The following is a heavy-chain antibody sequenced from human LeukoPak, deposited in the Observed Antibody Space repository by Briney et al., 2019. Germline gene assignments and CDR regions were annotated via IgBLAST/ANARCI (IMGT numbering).Heavy chain of an antibody. D-gene: IGHD3-16*01. CDR1: GYTFTSYY. CDR2: INPNSGGT. CDR3: AREIGGPNHYYYMDV. J-gene: IGHJ6*03. V-gene: IGHV1-2*02. Sequence: ASVKVSCKASGYTFTSYYMHWVRQAPGQGLEWMGWINPNSGGTNYAQKFQGRVTMTRDTSISTAYMELSRLRSDDTAVYYCAREIGGPNHYYYMDVWGKGTTVTVSS.